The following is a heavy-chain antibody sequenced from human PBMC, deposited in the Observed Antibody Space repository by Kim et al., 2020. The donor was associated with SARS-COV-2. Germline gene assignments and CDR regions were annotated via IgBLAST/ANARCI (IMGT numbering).Heavy chain of an antibody. V-gene: IGHV4-39*07. CDR2: IFYRGTT. CDR3: AREVVITYFYGAGTEKYNGLDV. CDR1: GDSVSSSNYY. Sequence: SETLSLTCTVSGDSVSSSNYYWGWIRQPPGKGLEWIGSIFYRGTTFYNLSLMSRVAMSVDTSKNRFSLKQDSVTAADTAVYYCAREVVITYFYGAGTEKYNGLDVWGQGATVTVSS. D-gene: IGHD3-10*01. J-gene: IGHJ6*01.